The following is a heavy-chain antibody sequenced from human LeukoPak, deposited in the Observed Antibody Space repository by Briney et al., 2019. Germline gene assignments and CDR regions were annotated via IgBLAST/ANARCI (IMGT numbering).Heavy chain of an antibody. Sequence: PGGSLRLSCAASGFTFSSYGMHWVRQAPGKGLEWVAFIRYDGTNKYYADSVKGRFTISRDNSKNTLYLQMNSLRAEDTAVYCCANILGASYSGFDYGDYWDQGTLVTVSS. CDR1: GFTFSSYG. D-gene: IGHD5-12*01. CDR2: IRYDGTNK. J-gene: IGHJ4*02. V-gene: IGHV3-30*02. CDR3: ANILGASYSGFDYGDY.